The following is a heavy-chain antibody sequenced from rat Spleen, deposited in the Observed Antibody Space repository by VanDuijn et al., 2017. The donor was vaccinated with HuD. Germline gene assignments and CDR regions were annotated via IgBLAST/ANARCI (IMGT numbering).Heavy chain of an antibody. CDR1: GFTFSNYY. D-gene: IGHD1-1*01. CDR2: ITNTGGST. Sequence: EVQLVESGGGLVQPGRSMKLSCAASGFTFSNYYMAWVRQAPTKGLEWVASITNTGGSTYYPDSVKGRFTISRDNAKSTLYLQMNSLRSEDTATYYCTRDYYSGDYFDYWGQGVMVTVSS. J-gene: IGHJ2*01. CDR3: TRDYYSGDYFDY. V-gene: IGHV5-25*01.